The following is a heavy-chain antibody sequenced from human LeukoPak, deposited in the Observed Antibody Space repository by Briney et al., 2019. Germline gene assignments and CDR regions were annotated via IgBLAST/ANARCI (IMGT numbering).Heavy chain of an antibody. CDR1: GFIFSSYW. D-gene: IGHD3-22*01. Sequence: PGGSLTLSCAASGFIFSSYWMSWVRQATGKGLEWVDNIKQDGSKKYYVDSVKGRFTISRDIAKNSLYLQMNSLRAEDTAVYYCASDSSGYYYPDAFDIWGQGTMVTVSS. CDR3: ASDSSGYYYPDAFDI. J-gene: IGHJ3*02. CDR2: IKQDGSKK. V-gene: IGHV3-7*04.